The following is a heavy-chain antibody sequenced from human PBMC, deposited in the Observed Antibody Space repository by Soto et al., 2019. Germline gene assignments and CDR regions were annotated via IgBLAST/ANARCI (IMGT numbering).Heavy chain of an antibody. CDR2: ITKTGDDT. V-gene: IGHV3-23*01. D-gene: IGHD1-1*01. CDR3: VKGGWGTVVDY. J-gene: IGHJ4*02. CDR1: AFTFSGSA. Sequence: EVQMLESGGGLVQPGGSLRPSCAASAFTFSGSAMTWVRQAPGKGLEWLSTITKTGDDTYYADSVKGRFTISRDDSKNPVYLQMSGLRVDDTAVYHGVKGGWGTVVDYWGQGTPVIVSS.